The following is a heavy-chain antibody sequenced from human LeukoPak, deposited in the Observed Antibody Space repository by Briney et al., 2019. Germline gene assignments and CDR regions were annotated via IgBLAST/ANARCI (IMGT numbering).Heavy chain of an antibody. CDR1: GFTFSSYS. Sequence: GGSLRLSCAASGFTFSSYSMNWVRQAPGKGLEWVSYISSSSSTIYYADSVKGRFTISRDNAKNSLYLQMNSLRAEDTAVYYCARDRPGGSGYYNYYGMDVWGQGTTVTVSS. CDR2: ISSSSSTI. V-gene: IGHV3-48*04. CDR3: ARDRPGGSGYYNYYGMDV. J-gene: IGHJ6*02. D-gene: IGHD2-15*01.